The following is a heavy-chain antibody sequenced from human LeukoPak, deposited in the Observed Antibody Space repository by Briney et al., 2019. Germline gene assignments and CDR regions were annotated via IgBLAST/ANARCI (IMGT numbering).Heavy chain of an antibody. Sequence: GGSLRLPCTASGFTFSDHYMDWVRQAPGKGLEWVGRIRNKDDSYTTEYAASVKGRFTISRDNAKNSLYLQMNSLRDEDTAVYYCARGRYYYDSSGYLDYWGQGTLVTVSS. D-gene: IGHD3-22*01. V-gene: IGHV3-72*01. CDR3: ARGRYYYDSSGYLDY. J-gene: IGHJ4*02. CDR1: GFTFSDHY. CDR2: IRNKDDSYTT.